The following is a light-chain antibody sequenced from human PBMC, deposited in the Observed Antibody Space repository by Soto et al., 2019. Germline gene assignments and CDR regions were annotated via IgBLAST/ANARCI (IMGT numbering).Light chain of an antibody. J-gene: IGLJ3*02. CDR1: SSNIGAGYD. CDR3: GTWDSSLSAWV. V-gene: IGLV1-51*01. CDR2: ETD. Sequence: QSVLTQPPSVSGAPGQRVTISCTGSSSNIGAGYDVHWYQQRPGTAPKLLIYETDKRTTGTPERFSGSKSGTSATLGITGLQTGDEADYYCGTWDSSLSAWVFGGGTKLTVL.